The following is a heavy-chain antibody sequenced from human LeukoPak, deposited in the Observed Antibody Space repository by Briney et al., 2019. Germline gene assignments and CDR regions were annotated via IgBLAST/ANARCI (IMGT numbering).Heavy chain of an antibody. CDR1: GDSITSGNHY. V-gene: IGHV4-61*09. CDR2: IYTRGNT. CDR3: ARGDFWSGYSDY. J-gene: IGHJ4*02. D-gene: IGHD3-3*01. Sequence: SETLSLTCTVSGDSITSGNHYWSWIRLPAGKGLEWIGHIYTRGNTNYNPSLNNRATISMDTSKNQFSLKLNSMTAADTAVYYCARGDFWSGYSDYWGQGTLVTVSS.